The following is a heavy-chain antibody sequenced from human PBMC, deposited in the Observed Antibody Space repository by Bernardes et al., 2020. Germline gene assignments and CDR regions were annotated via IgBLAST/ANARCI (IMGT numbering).Heavy chain of an antibody. D-gene: IGHD3-9*01. J-gene: IGHJ4*02. V-gene: IGHV4-59*02. CDR2: IAHSGST. CDR1: GASVALNY. CDR3: ARWNTISPPFNFDF. Sequence: ETLSLTCTVSGASVALNYWSWIRQSPTQGLEWIAYIAHSGSTNYNPSLQSRIALSLNSSINQFYLQLRSVTAADTAIYYCARWNTISPPFNFDFWGPGTLVTVSS.